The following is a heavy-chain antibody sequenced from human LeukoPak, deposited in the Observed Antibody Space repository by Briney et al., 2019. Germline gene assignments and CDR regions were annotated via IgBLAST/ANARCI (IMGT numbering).Heavy chain of an antibody. Sequence: GGSLRPSCEASGFTFSRYAMSWVRQGPGKGLEWVSGISASGGATYYADSVKGRFTISRDNSKNTLSLQMNSLRAEDTAVYYCARGGAYGVKIDYWGQGTLVPVSS. D-gene: IGHD2-21*01. CDR2: ISASGGAT. V-gene: IGHV3-23*01. CDR1: GFTFSRYA. CDR3: ARGGAYGVKIDY. J-gene: IGHJ4*02.